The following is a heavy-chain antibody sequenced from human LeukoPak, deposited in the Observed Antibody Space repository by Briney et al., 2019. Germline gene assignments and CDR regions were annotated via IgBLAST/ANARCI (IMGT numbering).Heavy chain of an antibody. V-gene: IGHV1-69*05. J-gene: IGHJ6*02. CDR1: GGTFSSYA. CDR2: IIPIFGTA. D-gene: IGHD3-10*01. Sequence: GASVKVSCKASGGTFSSYAISWVRQAPGQGLEWMGGIIPIFGTANYAQKFQGRVTITTDESTSTAYMELSSLRSEDTAVYYCARESGFGELLYPGGNGMDVWGQGTTVTVSS. CDR3: ARESGFGELLYPGGNGMDV.